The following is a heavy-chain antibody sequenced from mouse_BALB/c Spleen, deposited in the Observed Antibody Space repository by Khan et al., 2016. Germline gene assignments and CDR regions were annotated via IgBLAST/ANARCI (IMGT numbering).Heavy chain of an antibody. CDR3: ARLYYYGSSDY. J-gene: IGHJ2*01. CDR2: INPDSSTI. D-gene: IGHD1-1*01. CDR1: GFDFSRYW. Sequence: EVKLLESGGGLVQPGGSLKLSCAASGFDFSRYWMSWVRQAPGKGLEWIGEINPDSSTINYTPSLKDKFITSRDNAKNTLYLQMSKVRSEDTALYYGARLYYYGSSDYWGQGTTLTVSS. V-gene: IGHV4-1*02.